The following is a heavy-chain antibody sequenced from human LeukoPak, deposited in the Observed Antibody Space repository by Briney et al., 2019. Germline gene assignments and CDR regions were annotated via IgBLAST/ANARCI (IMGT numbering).Heavy chain of an antibody. J-gene: IGHJ6*02. CDR3: AGQLGYCTSTRCYVIDYHGMDV. V-gene: IGHV3-30*02. CDR1: GFTFSSYG. D-gene: IGHD2-2*01. CDR2: IRYDGSNK. Sequence: GGSLRLSCAASGFTFSSYGMHWVRQAPGKGLEWVAFIRYDGSNKYYAESVKGRFTISRDNSKNTLYLQMNSLRAEDTAVYYCAGQLGYCTSTRCYVIDYHGMDVWGQGTTVTVSS.